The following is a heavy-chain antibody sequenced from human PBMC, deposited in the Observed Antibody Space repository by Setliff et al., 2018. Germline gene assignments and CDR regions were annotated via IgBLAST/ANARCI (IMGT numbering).Heavy chain of an antibody. CDR2: ISSTGIPI. Sequence: GSLRLSCSASGFTFSRYAMHWVRQAPRKGLESVSAISSTGIPIYYADSVKARFTISRDDAQNTLYLQMSSLRTDDTAVYYCVKDPSVYGADSGSIWGQGTMVT. CDR3: VKDPSVYGADSGSI. CDR1: GFTFSRYA. J-gene: IGHJ3*02. V-gene: IGHV3-64D*09. D-gene: IGHD2-21*02.